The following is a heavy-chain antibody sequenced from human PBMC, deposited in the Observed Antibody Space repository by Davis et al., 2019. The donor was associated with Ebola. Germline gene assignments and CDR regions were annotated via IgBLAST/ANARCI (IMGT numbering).Heavy chain of an antibody. CDR3: ARGGPVDY. Sequence: GESLKISCAASGFTFSSYSMNWVRQASGKGLEWVSSISSSSSYIYYADSVKGRFTISRDNAKNSLYLQMNSLRAEDTAVYYCARGGPVDYWGQGTLVTVSS. J-gene: IGHJ4*02. CDR2: ISSSSSYI. D-gene: IGHD2-2*01. V-gene: IGHV3-21*01. CDR1: GFTFSSYS.